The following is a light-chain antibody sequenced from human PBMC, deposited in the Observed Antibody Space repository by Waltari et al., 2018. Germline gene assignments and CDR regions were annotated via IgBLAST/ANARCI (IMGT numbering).Light chain of an antibody. CDR2: GVS. CDR3: QHYVRLPAT. CDR1: QSVSRS. V-gene: IGKV3-20*01. Sequence: IVFTQAPGTLSLSPGGRATLSCKASQSVSRSLAWYQQKPGQAPKLLIYGVSTRAAGIPDRFTGSGSGTDFSLTISSLEPEDFAIYYCQHYVRLPATFGQGTKVEIK. J-gene: IGKJ1*01.